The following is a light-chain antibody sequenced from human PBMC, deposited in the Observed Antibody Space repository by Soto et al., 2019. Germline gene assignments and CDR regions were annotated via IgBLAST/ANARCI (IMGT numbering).Light chain of an antibody. CDR3: QLWGGSPPFS. Sequence: EIVLTQSPGTLSLSPGERATLSCRASQSVSNSYLAWYQQKPGQAPRLLIYGASSRATGIPDRFSGSGSGRLFTLTKSRLEPEYCGVYYCQLWGGSPPFSFAPGTRVYIK. CDR1: QSVSNSY. J-gene: IGKJ3*01. V-gene: IGKV3-20*01. CDR2: GAS.